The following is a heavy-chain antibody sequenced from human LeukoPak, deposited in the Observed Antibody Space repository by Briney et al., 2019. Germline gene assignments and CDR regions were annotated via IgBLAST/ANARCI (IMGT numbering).Heavy chain of an antibody. CDR1: GYTFTSYY. CDR2: ISPSGGGT. J-gene: IGHJ4*02. CDR3: ARGGPQWLVLRKRFYFDS. V-gene: IGHV1-46*01. Sequence: ASVKVSCKSSGYTFTSYYIHWVRQAPGQGLEWMGIISPSGGGTGYAQNFQGRVTMTRDTSTSTVYMELSSLRSGDTAVYFCARGGPQWLVLRKRFYFDSWGQGTLVTVSS. D-gene: IGHD6-19*01.